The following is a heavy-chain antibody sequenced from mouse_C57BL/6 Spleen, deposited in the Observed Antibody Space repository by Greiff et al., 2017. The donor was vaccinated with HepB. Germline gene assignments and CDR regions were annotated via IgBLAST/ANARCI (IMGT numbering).Heavy chain of an antibody. CDR1: GFNIKDYY. CDR2: IDPEDGDT. Sequence: VQLKQSGAELVRPGASVKLSCTASGFNIKDYYMHWVKQRPEQGLEWIGRIDPEDGDTEYAPKFQGKATMTADTSSNTAYLQLSSLTSEDTAVYYWTTRDYGSSYPYYFDYWGQGTTLTVSS. D-gene: IGHD1-1*01. V-gene: IGHV14-1*01. J-gene: IGHJ2*01. CDR3: TTRDYGSSYPYYFDY.